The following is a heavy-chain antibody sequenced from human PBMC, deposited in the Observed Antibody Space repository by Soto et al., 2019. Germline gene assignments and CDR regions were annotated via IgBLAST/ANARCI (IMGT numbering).Heavy chain of an antibody. D-gene: IGHD4-4*01. CDR2: IYYRGST. CDR1: GGSITRSSYY. V-gene: IGHV4-39*01. CDR3: ASPAGADYTFDY. Sequence: SETLSLTGAVSGGSITRSSYYWGWIRQAPGRGLEWIGTIYYRGSTYYNPSLESRVTISADTSKNQLSLNLRSVTAADTAVYYCASPAGADYTFDYWGQGILVTVSS. J-gene: IGHJ4*02.